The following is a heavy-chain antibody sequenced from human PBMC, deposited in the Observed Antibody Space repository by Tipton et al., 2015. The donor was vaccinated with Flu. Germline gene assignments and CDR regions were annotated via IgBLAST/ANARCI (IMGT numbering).Heavy chain of an antibody. Sequence: TLSLTFTVSGGSISSSSYYWGWIRQPPGKGLEWIGSIYYSGSTYYNPSLKSRVTISVDTSKNQFSLKLSSVTAADTAVYYCARVGSGSYFHYYYGMDVWGQGTTVTVSS. D-gene: IGHD1-26*01. V-gene: IGHV4-39*07. CDR2: IYYSGST. CDR1: GGSISSSSYY. J-gene: IGHJ6*02. CDR3: ARVGSGSYFHYYYGMDV.